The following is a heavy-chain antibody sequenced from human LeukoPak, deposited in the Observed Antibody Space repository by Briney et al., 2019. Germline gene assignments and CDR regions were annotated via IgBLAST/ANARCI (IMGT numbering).Heavy chain of an antibody. CDR3: ARWGTYSSSWLGAFDI. V-gene: IGHV3-7*05. CDR2: IKQDGSEK. Sequence: PGGSLRLSCAASGFTFINYWMSWVRQAPGKGLEWVANIKQDGSEKFYVDPVKGRITLSRDNAKNSLYLQMNNLRAEDTAVYYCARWGTYSSSWLGAFDIWGQGTMVTVSS. J-gene: IGHJ3*02. D-gene: IGHD6-13*01. CDR1: GFTFINYW.